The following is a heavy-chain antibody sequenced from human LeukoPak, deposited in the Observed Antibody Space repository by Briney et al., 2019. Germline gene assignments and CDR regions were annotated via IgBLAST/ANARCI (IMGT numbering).Heavy chain of an antibody. V-gene: IGHV3-23*01. CDR3: ARGYSHNSGGWLDP. D-gene: IGHD5-12*01. CDR2: LTDSGDAT. CDR1: GFTFSHYA. Sequence: GGSLRLSCAVPGFTFSHYAMSWVRQAPGTGLEWVGSLTDSGDATYYADSVKGRITISRDNSNSTLYLHISGMRDEDTAVYYCARGYSHNSGGWLDPWGQGTLVTVSS. J-gene: IGHJ5*02.